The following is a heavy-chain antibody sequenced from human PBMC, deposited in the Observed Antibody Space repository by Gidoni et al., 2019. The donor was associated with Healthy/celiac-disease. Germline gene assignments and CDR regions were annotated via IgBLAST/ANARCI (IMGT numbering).Heavy chain of an antibody. CDR1: GGSISSYY. D-gene: IGHD2-2*01. V-gene: IGHV4-59*08. J-gene: IGHJ4*02. CDR3: ARQTVVPAAHFDY. CDR2: IYYSGST. Sequence: QVQLQESGPGLVKPSETLSLTCTVSGGSISSYYWSWIRQPPGKGLEWIGYIYYSGSTNYNPSLKSRVTISVDTSKNQFSLKLSSVTAADTAVYYCARQTVVPAAHFDYWGQGTLVTVSS.